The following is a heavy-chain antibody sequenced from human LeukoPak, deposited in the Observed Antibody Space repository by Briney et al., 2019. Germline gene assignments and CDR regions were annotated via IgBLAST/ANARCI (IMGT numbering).Heavy chain of an antibody. Sequence: GGSLRLSCAASGFTFSNYWMTWVRQAPGKGLEWVANIKPDGSAQYYADSVRGRFTISRDNSKNTLYLQMNSLRAEDTAVYYCATDYESRGNKTPFDYWGQGTLSPSPQ. CDR1: GFTFSNYW. CDR2: IKPDGSAQ. CDR3: ATDYESRGNKTPFDY. D-gene: IGHD3-22*01. J-gene: IGHJ4*02. V-gene: IGHV3-7*01.